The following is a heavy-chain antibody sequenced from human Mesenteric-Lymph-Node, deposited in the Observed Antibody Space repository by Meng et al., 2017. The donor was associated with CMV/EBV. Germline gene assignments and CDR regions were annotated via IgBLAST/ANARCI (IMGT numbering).Heavy chain of an antibody. CDR1: GGTINNYY. D-gene: IGHD3-22*01. CDR3: ARDSFYDSSGYYNPFDY. J-gene: IGHJ4*02. V-gene: IGHV4-59*12. Sequence: SETLSLTCTVSGGTINNYYWAWIRQAPGKGLEWIGHVYYSGSTHYNPSLKSRVTISVDTSKNQFSLKLNSVTAADTAVYYCARDSFYDSSGYYNPFDYWSQGTLVTVSS. CDR2: VYYSGST.